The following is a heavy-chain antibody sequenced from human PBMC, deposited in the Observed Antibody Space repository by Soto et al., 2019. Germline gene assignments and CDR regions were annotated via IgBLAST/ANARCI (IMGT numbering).Heavy chain of an antibody. CDR3: ARHGADLYQLLFNWFDP. CDR1: GGSISSSSYY. D-gene: IGHD2-2*01. J-gene: IGHJ5*02. Sequence: SETLSLTCTVSGGSISSSSYYWGWIRQPPGKGLEWIGSIYYSGSTYYNPSLKSRVTISVDTSKNQFSLKLSSVTAADTAVYYCARHGADLYQLLFNWFDPWGQGTLVTV. CDR2: IYYSGST. V-gene: IGHV4-39*01.